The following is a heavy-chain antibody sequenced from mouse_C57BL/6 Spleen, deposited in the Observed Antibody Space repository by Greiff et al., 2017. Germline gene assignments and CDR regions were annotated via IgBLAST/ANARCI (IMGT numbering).Heavy chain of an antibody. J-gene: IGHJ3*01. Sequence: VQLQQSGAELVRPGASVKLSCTASGFNIKDDYMHWVKQRPEQGLEWIGWIDPENGDTEYASKFQGKATITADPSSNTAYLQLSSLTSEDTAVYYCTGTPVAGLAYWGQGTLVTVSA. D-gene: IGHD1-1*01. CDR3: TGTPVAGLAY. V-gene: IGHV14-4*01. CDR2: IDPENGDT. CDR1: GFNIKDDY.